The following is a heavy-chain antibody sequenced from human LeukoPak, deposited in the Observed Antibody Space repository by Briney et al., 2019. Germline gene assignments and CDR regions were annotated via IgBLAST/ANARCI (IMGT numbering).Heavy chain of an antibody. Sequence: GGSLRLSCAAAGFTFSSYAMHWVRQAPGNGLEWVAVISYDGSNKYYAASVKGRFTISRDNSKNTLYLQMNSLRAEDTAVYYCARDGVYGDHALGAFGIWGQGTMVTVSS. CDR3: ARDGVYGDHALGAFGI. V-gene: IGHV3-30-3*01. J-gene: IGHJ3*02. D-gene: IGHD4-17*01. CDR2: ISYDGSNK. CDR1: GFTFSSYA.